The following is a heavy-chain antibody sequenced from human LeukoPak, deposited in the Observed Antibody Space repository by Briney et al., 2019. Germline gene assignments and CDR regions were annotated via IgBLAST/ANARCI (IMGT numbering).Heavy chain of an antibody. Sequence: PSETLSLTCTVSGGSISSSSYYWGWIRQPPGKGLEWIGGIYYSGSTYYNPSLKSRVTISVDTSKNQFSLKLSSVTATDTAVYYCARHDSLNWFDPWGQGTLVTVSS. D-gene: IGHD2-15*01. CDR3: ARHDSLNWFDP. CDR2: IYYSGST. CDR1: GGSISSSSYY. J-gene: IGHJ5*02. V-gene: IGHV4-39*01.